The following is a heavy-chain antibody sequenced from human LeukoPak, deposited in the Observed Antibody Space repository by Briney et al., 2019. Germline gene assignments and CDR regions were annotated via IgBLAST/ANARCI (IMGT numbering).Heavy chain of an antibody. CDR2: IKSDGKT. J-gene: IGHJ1*01. CDR3: ARAPSEIGGYYPEYFRH. CDR1: GFSFSSYW. Sequence: GGSLRLSCAASGFSFSSYWMHWARQAPGKGLVWVSRIKSDGKTNYADSVKGRFTISRDNAKNTVSLQMNSLGAEDTGVYYCARAPSEIGGYYPEYFRHWGQGTLVTVSS. V-gene: IGHV3-74*01. D-gene: IGHD3-22*01.